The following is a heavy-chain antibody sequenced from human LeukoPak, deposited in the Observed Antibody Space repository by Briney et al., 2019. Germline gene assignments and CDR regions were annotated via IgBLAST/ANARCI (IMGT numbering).Heavy chain of an antibody. D-gene: IGHD3-16*01. Sequence: GGSLRLYCAASGFTFSSHWIHWVRQAPGKGLVWVSFINNDGGVTSYADSVKGRFTISRDNAKNTLYLRMKSLRAEDTAMYYCARGGQGAVDYWGPGPLVTVSS. CDR3: ARGGQGAVDY. CDR2: INNDGGVT. V-gene: IGHV3-74*01. CDR1: GFTFSSHW. J-gene: IGHJ4*02.